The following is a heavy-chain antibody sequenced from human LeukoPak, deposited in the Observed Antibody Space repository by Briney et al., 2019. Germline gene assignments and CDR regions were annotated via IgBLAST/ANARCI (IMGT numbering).Heavy chain of an antibody. V-gene: IGHV3-23*01. D-gene: IGHD2-2*01. CDR1: GFTFKDYA. CDR2: ISGGAANS. Sequence: PGGSLRLSCTASGFTFKDYAMCWVRQAPRKGLEWVSSISGGAANSWDADSVKGRFTISRDNSKNTLYLQMKSLRAEDTALYYCAKVRGFGLVPNDYWGQGALVIVSS. CDR3: AKVRGFGLVPNDY. J-gene: IGHJ4*02.